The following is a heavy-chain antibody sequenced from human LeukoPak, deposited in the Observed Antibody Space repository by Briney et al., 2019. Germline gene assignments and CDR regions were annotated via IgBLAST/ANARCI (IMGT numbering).Heavy chain of an antibody. V-gene: IGHV4-39*07. D-gene: IGHD3-22*01. CDR1: GGSISSSSYY. J-gene: IGHJ4*02. CDR2: IYYSGST. CDR3: ARKGITMIADY. Sequence: PSETLSLTCTISGGSISSSSYYWGWIRQPPGKGLEWIGSIYYSGSTYYNPSLKSRVTISVDTSKNQFSLKLSSVTAADTAVYYCARKGITMIADYWGQGTLVTVSS.